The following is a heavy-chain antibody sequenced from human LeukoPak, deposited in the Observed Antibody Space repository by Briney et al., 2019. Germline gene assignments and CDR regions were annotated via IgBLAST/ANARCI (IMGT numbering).Heavy chain of an antibody. Sequence: PGGSLRLSCAASGFTVSTNYMSWVRQAPGKGLEWISFVSISSGTIYYADSVNGRFRISRDNAKSSLDLEMNSLRAEDTAVYYCARAMSTFGGVRNYFDSWGQGTLVTVSS. CDR3: ARAMSTFGGVRNYFDS. J-gene: IGHJ4*02. CDR2: VSISSGTI. CDR1: GFTVSTNY. V-gene: IGHV3-48*04. D-gene: IGHD3-16*01.